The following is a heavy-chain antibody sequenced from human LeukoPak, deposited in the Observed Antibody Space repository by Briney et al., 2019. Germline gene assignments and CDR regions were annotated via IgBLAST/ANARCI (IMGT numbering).Heavy chain of an antibody. CDR2: INPNSGGT. J-gene: IGHJ1*01. V-gene: IGHV1-2*06. D-gene: IGHD3-3*01. CDR1: GYTITGYY. CDR3: AKVRSPPITIFGVVTREEYFQH. Sequence: ASVTVSCKASGYTITGYYMHWVRQAPGQGLEWMGRINPNSGGTNSAQMFQGRITMTRDTSISTAYMELSRLRSDDTAVYYCAKVRSPPITIFGVVTREEYFQHWGQGTLVTVSS.